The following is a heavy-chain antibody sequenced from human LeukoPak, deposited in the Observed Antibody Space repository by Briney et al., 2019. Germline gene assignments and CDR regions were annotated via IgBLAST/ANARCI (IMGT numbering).Heavy chain of an antibody. J-gene: IGHJ6*03. CDR1: GFTFSSYE. V-gene: IGHV3-48*03. CDR3: AKGNYYGSGGSWSPSPDYYYYYYMDV. Sequence: GGSLRLSCAASGFTFSSYEMNWVRQAPGKGLEWVSYISSSGSTIYYADSVKGRFTISRDNAKNSLYLQMNSLRAEDTAVYYCAKGNYYGSGGSWSPSPDYYYYYYMDVWGKGTTVTVSS. CDR2: ISSSGSTI. D-gene: IGHD3-10*01.